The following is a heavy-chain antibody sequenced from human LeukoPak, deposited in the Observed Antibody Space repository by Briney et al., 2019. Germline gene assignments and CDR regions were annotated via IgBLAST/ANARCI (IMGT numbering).Heavy chain of an antibody. CDR1: GGSINSNNYY. CDR2: IYYSGSA. D-gene: IGHD2-2*01. V-gene: IGHV4-39*01. CDR3: ARHLSTSQASDGGY. J-gene: IGHJ4*02. Sequence: SETLSLTCTLSGGSINSNNYYWGWIRQPPGKGLEWIGCIYYSGSAYYNPSLKSRLTISVDTSKNQFSPKLSSVTAADKAVYYCARHLSTSQASDGGYWGQGTPVTVSS.